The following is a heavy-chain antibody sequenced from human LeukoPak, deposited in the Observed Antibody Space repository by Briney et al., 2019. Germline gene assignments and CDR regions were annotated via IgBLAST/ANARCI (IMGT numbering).Heavy chain of an antibody. CDR1: GGSFSGYY. CDR2: INHSGST. D-gene: IGHD3-9*01. CDR3: ARGLRPDTYYDILTGASPSFYYFDY. V-gene: IGHV4-34*01. Sequence: SETLSLTCAVYGGSFSGYYWSWIRQPPGKGLEWIGEINHSGSTNYNPSLKSRVTISVDTSKNQFSLKLSSVTAADTAVYYCARGLRPDTYYDILTGASPSFYYFDYWGQGTLVTVSS. J-gene: IGHJ4*02.